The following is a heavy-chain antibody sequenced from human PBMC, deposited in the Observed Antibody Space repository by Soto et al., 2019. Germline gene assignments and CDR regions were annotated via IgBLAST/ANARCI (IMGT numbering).Heavy chain of an antibody. CDR2: INSDGTIT. D-gene: IGHD3-10*01. V-gene: IGHV3-74*01. Sequence: GGCMRLSCAPARFTLSGYWMHWVRQLPEKGLVWVSRINSDGTITSYGDSVKGRFTISREKAKNTMYRQMSKLRVEDTAVDFCARVRSSLGHWGQGTLVTVSS. CDR3: ARVRSSLGH. J-gene: IGHJ4*02. CDR1: RFTLSGYW.